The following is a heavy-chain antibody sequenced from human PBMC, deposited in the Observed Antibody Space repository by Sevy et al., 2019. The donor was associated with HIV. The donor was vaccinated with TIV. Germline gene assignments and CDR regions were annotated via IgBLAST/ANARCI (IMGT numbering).Heavy chain of an antibody. D-gene: IGHD3-22*01. V-gene: IGHV3-33*01. Sequence: GGSLRLSCVTSGVSHSMFGINGIHWVRQAPGKGLEWVAHIWYDGSKKQYADSVKGRFTISRDKSNNTVYLQMNSLRAEDTAVYYCARDWSSAYYYIDHWGQGTLVTVSS. CDR3: ARDWSSAYYYIDH. CDR1: GVSHSMFGING. CDR2: IWYDGSKK. J-gene: IGHJ4*02.